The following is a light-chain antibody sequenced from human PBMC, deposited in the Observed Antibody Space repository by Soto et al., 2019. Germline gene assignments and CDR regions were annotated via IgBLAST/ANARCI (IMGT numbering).Light chain of an antibody. CDR2: DAS. CDR1: QSVSSY. CDR3: QQRSNWPSYT. J-gene: IGKJ2*01. Sequence: EIVLTQSPATLSLSPGERATLSCRASQSVSSYLAWYQQKPGQAPRLLIYDASNRATVIPARFSGSGSGTDFTLTISSLEPEDFSFYYCQQRSNWPSYTFGQGTKLEIK. V-gene: IGKV3-11*01.